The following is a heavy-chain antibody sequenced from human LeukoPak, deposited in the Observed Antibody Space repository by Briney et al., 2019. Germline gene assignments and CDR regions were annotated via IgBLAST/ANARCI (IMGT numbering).Heavy chain of an antibody. Sequence: GGSLRLSCAASGFTFSSYGMHWVRQAPGKGLEWVAVISYDGSNKYYADSVKGRFTISRDNSKNTLYLQMNSLRGEDTAIYYCARGKQQLDYFYYYGLDVWGRGTTVTVSS. CDR3: ARGKQQLDYFYYYGLDV. V-gene: IGHV3-30*03. CDR1: GFTFSSYG. D-gene: IGHD6-13*01. J-gene: IGHJ6*02. CDR2: ISYDGSNK.